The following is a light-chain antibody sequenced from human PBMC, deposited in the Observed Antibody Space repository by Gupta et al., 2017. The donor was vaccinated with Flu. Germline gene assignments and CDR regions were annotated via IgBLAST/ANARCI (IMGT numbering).Light chain of an antibody. V-gene: IGKV1-39*01. CDR2: AAS. Sequence: DIQMTQSPSSLSASVGDRVTITCRASQSISSYLNGYQQKPGKAPKLLIYAASSLQSGVPSRFSGSGSGTDFTRTISSLQPEDFATYDCQQSYSFGQGTRLEIK. CDR3: QQSYS. CDR1: QSISSY. J-gene: IGKJ5*01.